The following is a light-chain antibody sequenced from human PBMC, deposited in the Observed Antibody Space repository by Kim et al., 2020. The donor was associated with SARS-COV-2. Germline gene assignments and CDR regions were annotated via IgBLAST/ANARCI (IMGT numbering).Light chain of an antibody. V-gene: IGLV2-11*01. Sequence: QSALTQPRSVSGSPGQSVTISCTGTSSDFGDYKYVAWYQHHPGKAPKLMIYDVSKRPSGVPDRFSGSKSGNTASLTVSGLQAEDEAEYYCCSYVGRNTYVGYAGGTRQAVL. CDR3: CSYVGRNTYVG. CDR2: DVS. CDR1: SSDFGDYKY. J-gene: IGLJ2*01.